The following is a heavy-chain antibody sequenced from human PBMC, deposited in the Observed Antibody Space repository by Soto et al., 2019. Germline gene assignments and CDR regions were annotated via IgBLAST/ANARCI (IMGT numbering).Heavy chain of an antibody. J-gene: IGHJ5*02. CDR2: VTSSGSTK. D-gene: IGHD6-19*01. CDR1: GFTFSSDD. V-gene: IGHV3-48*03. Sequence: GSLRLSCSASGFTFSSDDMNWVRQAPGKGREWISYVTSSGSTKYYADSVNGRFTISRDNAKDSLYLQMNSLRAEDTAVYYCARDRNFWYCSGCCWNLFDPWGQGTLVTVSS. CDR3: ARDRNFWYCSGCCWNLFDP.